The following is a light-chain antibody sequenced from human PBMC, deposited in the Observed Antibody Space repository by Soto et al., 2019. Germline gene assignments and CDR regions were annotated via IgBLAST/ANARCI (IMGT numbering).Light chain of an antibody. CDR1: SSNIGAGYD. J-gene: IGLJ2*01. Sequence: QSVLTQPPSVSGAPGQRVTISCNGSSSNIGAGYDVHWYQQLPGTAPKLLIYGNSNRPSGVPDRFSGSKSGTSASLAITGLQAEDEADYYCQSYDSSLSGSNVVFGGGPKVTVL. CDR2: GNS. V-gene: IGLV1-40*01. CDR3: QSYDSSLSGSNVV.